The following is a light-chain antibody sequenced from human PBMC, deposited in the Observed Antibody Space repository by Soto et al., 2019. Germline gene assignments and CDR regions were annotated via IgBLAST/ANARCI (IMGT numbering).Light chain of an antibody. Sequence: ALTQAPSTVSLSPGERATLSCRTSQSVSSSQLAWYQQRPGQAPRLLIYGASNRATGIPSRFSGSGSGTDFTLTISRLEPEDFAVYYCQQYGSSPPRTFGQGTKLDI. CDR1: QSVSSSQ. J-gene: IGKJ1*01. CDR3: QQYGSSPPRT. V-gene: IGKV3-20*01. CDR2: GAS.